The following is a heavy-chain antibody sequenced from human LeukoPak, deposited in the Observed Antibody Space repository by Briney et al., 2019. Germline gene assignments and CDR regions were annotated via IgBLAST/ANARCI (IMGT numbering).Heavy chain of an antibody. CDR1: GFTFRSYW. D-gene: IGHD5-12*01. CDR3: ARVEYSGWNLEY. V-gene: IGHV3-7*01. CDR2: INQGGSVQ. Sequence: PGGSLRLSCAASGFTFRSYWMSWVRQAPGNGLEWVANINQGGSVQYYMDSVKGRFTISRDDAKNSLYVQMNSLRDEDTAVYYCARVEYSGWNLEYWGQGTLVTVSS. J-gene: IGHJ4*02.